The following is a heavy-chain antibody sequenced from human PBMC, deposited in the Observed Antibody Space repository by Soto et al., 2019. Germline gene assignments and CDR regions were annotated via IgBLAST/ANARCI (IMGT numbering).Heavy chain of an antibody. D-gene: IGHD5-18*01. Sequence: QVQLVQSGAEVKKPGASVKVSCKASGYTFTSYYMHWVRQAPGQGLEWMGIINPSGGSTSYAQKYDGRVSMWRDTSAGTAAMELRGLRSEYRAVDSCAGGGFGYSYGGGFDYWGQGTLVTVSS. CDR2: INPSGGST. CDR1: GYTFTSYY. J-gene: IGHJ4*02. CDR3: AGGGFGYSYGGGFDY. V-gene: IGHV1-46*01.